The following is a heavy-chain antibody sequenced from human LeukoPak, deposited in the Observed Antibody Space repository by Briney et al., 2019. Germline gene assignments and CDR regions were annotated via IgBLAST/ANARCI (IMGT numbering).Heavy chain of an antibody. Sequence: PGGSPRLSCAASGFTFDDYAMHWVRQVPGKGLEWVSLISGDGDDTYYADSVKGRFTISRDNSKYSLYLQMNSLRTEDTALYYCAKDMYSSSSSHFDYWGQGTLVTVSS. V-gene: IGHV3-43*02. D-gene: IGHD6-6*01. CDR3: AKDMYSSSSSHFDY. CDR2: ISGDGDDT. CDR1: GFTFDDYA. J-gene: IGHJ4*02.